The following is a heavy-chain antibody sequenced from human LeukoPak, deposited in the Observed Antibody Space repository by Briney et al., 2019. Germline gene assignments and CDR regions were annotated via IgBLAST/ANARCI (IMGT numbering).Heavy chain of an antibody. V-gene: IGHV3-23*01. CDR3: AKDRAYGFDI. CDR2: ISAGDDST. J-gene: IGHJ3*02. Sequence: GGSLRLSCAASGFTFSNYAMSWVRQAPGKGLEWVSGISAGDDSTYYADSVKGRFTISRDNSKNTLYLQMNSLRVEDTAVYYCAKDRAYGFDIWGQGTMVTVSS. D-gene: IGHD3-10*01. CDR1: GFTFSNYA.